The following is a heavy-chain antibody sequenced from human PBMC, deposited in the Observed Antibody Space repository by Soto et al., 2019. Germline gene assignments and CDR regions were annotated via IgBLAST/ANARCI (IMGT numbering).Heavy chain of an antibody. J-gene: IGHJ6*02. CDR1: GGTFSSYA. Sequence: QVQLVQSGAEVKKPGSSVKVSCKASGGTFSSYAISWVRQAPGQGLEWMGGIIPISGTAYYAQKFQGRVTITADDSTSTAYMELSSLRSEDTAVYYCARSQGSSTSLEIYYYYYYGMDVWGHGTTVTVSS. CDR3: ARSQGSSTSLEIYYYYYYGMDV. CDR2: IIPISGTA. V-gene: IGHV1-69*01. D-gene: IGHD2-2*01.